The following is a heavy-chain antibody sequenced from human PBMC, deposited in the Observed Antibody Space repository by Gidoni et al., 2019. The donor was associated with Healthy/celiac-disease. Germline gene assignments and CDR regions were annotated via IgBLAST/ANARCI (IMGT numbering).Heavy chain of an antibody. CDR1: GGTFSSSA. D-gene: IGHD2-2*02. J-gene: IGHJ6*02. Sequence: QVQLVQSGAEVKKPGSSVKVSCKASGGTFSSSAISWVRQAPGQGLEWMGGIIPIFGTANYAQKFQGRVTITADESTSTAYMELSSLRSEDTAVYYCARDSYCSSTSCYNLYYYGMDVWGQGTTVTVSS. CDR3: ARDSYCSSTSCYNLYYYGMDV. V-gene: IGHV1-69*01. CDR2: IIPIFGTA.